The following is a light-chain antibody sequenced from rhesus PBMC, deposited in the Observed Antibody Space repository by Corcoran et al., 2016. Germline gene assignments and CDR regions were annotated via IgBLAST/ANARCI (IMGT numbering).Light chain of an antibody. CDR1: QSLLDSEDGNTY. CDR2: EVS. Sequence: DIVMTQTPLSLPVTPGEPASISCRSSQSLLDSEDGNTYLDWYLQKPGQSHQLLIYEVSNRASGVPDRFSGRGSDTDFTLKISRVEAEDVGGYYCMQALEFPPTFGGGTKVEIK. V-gene: IGKV2-104*02. CDR3: MQALEFPPT. J-gene: IGKJ4*01.